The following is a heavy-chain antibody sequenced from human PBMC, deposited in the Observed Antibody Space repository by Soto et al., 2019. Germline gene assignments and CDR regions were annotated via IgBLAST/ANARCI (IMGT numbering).Heavy chain of an antibody. CDR3: AREKVGKTFFDN. V-gene: IGHV4-38-2*02. Sequence: SETLSLPCNVSGFAISRGYYWSWVRQPPGKGLEWIGSIYPSVSSYHNPSLESRLTLSIDTSKKQFTLKLASVTAEDTALYYCAREKVGKTFFDNWGQGTQVTVCS. CDR2: IYPSVSS. CDR1: GFAISRGYY. J-gene: IGHJ4*02. D-gene: IGHD1-26*01.